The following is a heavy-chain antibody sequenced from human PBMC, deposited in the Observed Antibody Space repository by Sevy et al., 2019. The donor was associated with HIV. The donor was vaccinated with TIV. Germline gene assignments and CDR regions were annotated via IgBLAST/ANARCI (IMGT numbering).Heavy chain of an antibody. CDR3: ARAAYYDIFGLDY. J-gene: IGHJ4*02. CDR2: IIPIFGTA. Sequence: ASVKVSCKASGGTFSSYAISWVRQAPGQGLEWMGGIIPIFGTANYAQKFQGRVTITADESTSTAYMELSSLRSEDTAMYYCARAAYYDIFGLDYWGQGTLVTVSS. V-gene: IGHV1-69*13. CDR1: GGTFSSYA. D-gene: IGHD3-9*01.